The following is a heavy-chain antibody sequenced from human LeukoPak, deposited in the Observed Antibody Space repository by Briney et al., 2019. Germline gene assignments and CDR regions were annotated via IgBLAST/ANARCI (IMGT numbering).Heavy chain of an antibody. D-gene: IGHD1-20*01. CDR1: GYTFTSYD. CDR3: ARDSPNWNYLDY. V-gene: IGHV1-8*01. Sequence: ASVKVSCKASGYTFTSYDINWVRQATGQGLEWMGWMNPNSGNTGYAQKFQGRVTITADESTSTAYMELSSLRSEDTAVYYCARDSPNWNYLDYWGRGTLVTVSS. J-gene: IGHJ4*02. CDR2: MNPNSGNT.